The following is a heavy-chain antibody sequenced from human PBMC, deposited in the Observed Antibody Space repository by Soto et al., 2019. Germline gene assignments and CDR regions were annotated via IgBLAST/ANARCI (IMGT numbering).Heavy chain of an antibody. Sequence: ASVKVSGKASGYTFTSYGISWVRQAPGQGLEWMGWISAYNGNTNYAQKLQGRVTMTTDTSTSTAYMELRSLRSDDTAVYYCARHASSSSPLDNYYYYGMDVWGQGTTVTV. J-gene: IGHJ6*02. CDR2: ISAYNGNT. D-gene: IGHD6-6*01. CDR1: GYTFTSYG. CDR3: ARHASSSSPLDNYYYYGMDV. V-gene: IGHV1-18*04.